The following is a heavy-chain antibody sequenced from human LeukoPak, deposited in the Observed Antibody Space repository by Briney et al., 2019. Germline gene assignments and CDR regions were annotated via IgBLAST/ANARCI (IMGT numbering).Heavy chain of an antibody. J-gene: IGHJ4*02. V-gene: IGHV3-30*02. CDR3: AKDLRDSGRVFEY. CDR1: GFDFSESG. Sequence: PGGSLRLSCTASGFDFSESGMHWVRQAPAKGLEWVALIRYDASNEYYGDFVKGRFTISRDNSKNTVYLQMNSLRIEDTAVYYCAKDLRDSGRVFEYWGQGTLVTVFS. D-gene: IGHD6-25*01. CDR2: IRYDASNE.